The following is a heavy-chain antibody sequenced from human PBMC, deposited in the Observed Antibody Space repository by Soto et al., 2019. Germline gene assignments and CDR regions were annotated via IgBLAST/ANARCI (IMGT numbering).Heavy chain of an antibody. J-gene: IGHJ4*02. V-gene: IGHV4-30-4*01. CDR2: IYFSGST. D-gene: IGHD4-4*01. CDR3: ARGGDSNYAFPLDY. Sequence: QVQLQESGPGLVKPSQTLSLTCTVSGGSISRGDYYWSWIRQPPGKGLEWIGYIYFSGSTYYNPSPKSRVTISGDTSKNPFSLKLNSVTAADTAVYYCARGGDSNYAFPLDYWGQGSLVTVSS. CDR1: GGSISRGDYY.